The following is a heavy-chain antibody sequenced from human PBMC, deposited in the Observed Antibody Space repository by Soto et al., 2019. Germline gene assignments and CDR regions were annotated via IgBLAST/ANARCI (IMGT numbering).Heavy chain of an antibody. J-gene: IGHJ5*02. CDR2: INAGNGNT. CDR3: ARDLGYCTNGVCYPAWFDP. Sequence: QVHLVQSGAEEKKPGASVKVSCKASGYTFTSYAMYWVRQAPGQRLEWMGWINAGNGNTKYSQKCQGRVTITRDTSASTAYMELSSLRSEDTAVYYCARDLGYCTNGVCYPAWFDPWGQGTLVTVSS. CDR1: GYTFTSYA. D-gene: IGHD2-8*01. V-gene: IGHV1-3*05.